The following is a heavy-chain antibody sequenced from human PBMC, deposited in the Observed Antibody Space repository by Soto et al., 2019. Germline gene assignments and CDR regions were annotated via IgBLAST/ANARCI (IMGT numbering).Heavy chain of an antibody. V-gene: IGHV1-3*01. CDR3: VRGPLTGPPYYFDY. CDR1: GYTFTGYS. CDR2: INAGNGNT. Sequence: ASVKVSCKASGYTFTGYSIHCVRRAPGQRLEWMGWINAGNGNTDSVKDRFTISRDNSKSTLYLRMNSLRAEDTAIYYCVRGPLTGPPYYFDYWGQGAMVTVSS. D-gene: IGHD3-9*01. J-gene: IGHJ4*02.